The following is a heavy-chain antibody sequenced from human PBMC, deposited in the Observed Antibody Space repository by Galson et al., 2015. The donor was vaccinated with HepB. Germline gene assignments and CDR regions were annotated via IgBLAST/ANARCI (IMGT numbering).Heavy chain of an antibody. CDR2: TFYRSKWWN. V-gene: IGHV6-1*01. CDR3: AGDDSSNWDGRGSPNFDS. CDR1: GDSVSSKSAM. J-gene: IGHJ5*01. Sequence: CAISGDSVSSKSAMWHWLRQSPSRGLEWLGRTFYRSKWWNDYAVAVKSRMTINADTSENQFSLHLHFMTPEDSAVYYCAGDDSSNWDGRGSPNFDSWGQGTLVAVSS. D-gene: IGHD1-20*01.